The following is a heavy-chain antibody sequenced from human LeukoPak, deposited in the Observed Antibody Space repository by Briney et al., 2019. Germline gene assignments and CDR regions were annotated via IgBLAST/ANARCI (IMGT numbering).Heavy chain of an antibody. D-gene: IGHD3-10*01. CDR3: ARTSYYYGSGSSDYYYGMDV. V-gene: IGHV3-48*03. J-gene: IGHJ6*04. CDR2: ISSSGSTM. CDR1: GFTFSSYE. Sequence: PGGSLRLSCAASGFTFSSYEMNWVRQAPGKGLEWVSYISSSGSTMYYADSVKGRFTISRDNAKNSLYLQMNSLRAEDMAVYYCARTSYYYGSGSSDYYYGMDVWGKGTTVTVSS.